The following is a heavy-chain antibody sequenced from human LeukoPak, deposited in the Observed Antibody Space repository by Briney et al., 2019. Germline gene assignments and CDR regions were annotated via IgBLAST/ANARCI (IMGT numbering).Heavy chain of an antibody. CDR1: GFTFSRYG. CDR3: ARDPLGYCTGGNCHGGWLDS. V-gene: IGHV3-33*01. Sequence: TGGSLRLSCAASGFTFSRYGMHWVRQAPGKGLEWVAVIWYDGGKKYHADSVIGPFTISRDNSRNTIYLQLNTLSAEDTAVYYCARDPLGYCTGGNCHGGWLDSWGQGSLVTVSS. J-gene: IGHJ5*01. CDR2: IWYDGGKK. D-gene: IGHD2-8*02.